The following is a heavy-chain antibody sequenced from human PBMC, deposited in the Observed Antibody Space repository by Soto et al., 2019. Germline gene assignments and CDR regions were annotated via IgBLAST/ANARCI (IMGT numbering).Heavy chain of an antibody. CDR3: ARVGATRYYYYGMDV. V-gene: IGHV4-59*01. J-gene: IGHJ6*02. CDR1: GGSISSYY. Sequence: SETLSLTCTVSGGSISSYYWSWIRQPPGKGLEWIGYIYYSGSTNYNPSLKSRVTISVDTSKNQFSLKLSSVTAADTAVYYCARVGATRYYYYGMDVWGQGTTVTVSS. CDR2: IYYSGST. D-gene: IGHD1-26*01.